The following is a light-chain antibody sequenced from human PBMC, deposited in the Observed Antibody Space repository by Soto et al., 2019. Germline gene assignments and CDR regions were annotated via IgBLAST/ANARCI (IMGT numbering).Light chain of an antibody. CDR3: QQLQRTPFT. J-gene: IGKJ3*01. Sequence: QLTQSPSSLSASVGDRVTITFRASQDVSRYLAWYQQKAGKAPKLLIYGASTLQSGVPSRFSGFGSGTEFTLPISSLQPEDFATYHCQQLQRTPFTFGPGTTVDV. CDR2: GAS. CDR1: QDVSRY. V-gene: IGKV1-9*01.